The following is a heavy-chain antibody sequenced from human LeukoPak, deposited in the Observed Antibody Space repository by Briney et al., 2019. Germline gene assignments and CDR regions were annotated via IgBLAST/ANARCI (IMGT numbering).Heavy chain of an antibody. V-gene: IGHV3-23*01. J-gene: IGHJ6*02. CDR2: ISGSGGST. D-gene: IGHD1-26*01. CDR1: GFTFSSYA. Sequence: PGGALRLSCAASGFTFSSYAMSWVRQAPGKGLEWVSAISGSGGSTYYADAVKGRFTVSRDNSKNTRYLQMNSLRAEDTAVYYCAKEGLVGAIHPVDYYGMDVWGQGTTVTVSS. CDR3: AKEGLVGAIHPVDYYGMDV.